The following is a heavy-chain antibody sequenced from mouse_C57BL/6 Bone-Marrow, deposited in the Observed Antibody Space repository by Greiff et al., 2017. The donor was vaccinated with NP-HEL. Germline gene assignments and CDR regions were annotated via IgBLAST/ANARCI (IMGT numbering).Heavy chain of an antibody. CDR2: IYPRSGNT. CDR3: AREGYYYGRGFAY. D-gene: IGHD1-1*01. Sequence: VQLQQSGAELARPGASVKLSCKASGYTFTSYGISWVKQRTGQGLEWIGEIYPRSGNTYYNEKFKGKATLTADKSSSTAYMELRSLTSEDSAVYFCAREGYYYGRGFAYWGQGTLVTVSA. V-gene: IGHV1-81*01. CDR1: GYTFTSYG. J-gene: IGHJ3*01.